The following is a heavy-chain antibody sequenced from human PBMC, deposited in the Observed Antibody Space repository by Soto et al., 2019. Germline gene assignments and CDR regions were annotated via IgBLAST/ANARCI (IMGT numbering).Heavy chain of an antibody. CDR3: VRNRGTFLRDGVDF. D-gene: IGHD3-3*01. J-gene: IGHJ4*02. Sequence: VQLVESGGGIVQPGGSLRLSCAASGFTFSSFWMHWVRQAPGKGLVWVSRISGDGNNAVYADSVKGRFTVSRDNAKNTLDLQMNSLTTDDTALYYCVRNRGTFLRDGVDFWGPRIMVTVSS. V-gene: IGHV3-74*01. CDR1: GFTFSSFW. CDR2: ISGDGNNA.